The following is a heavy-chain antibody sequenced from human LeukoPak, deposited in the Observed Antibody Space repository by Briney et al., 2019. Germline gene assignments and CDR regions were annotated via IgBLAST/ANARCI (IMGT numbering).Heavy chain of an antibody. D-gene: IGHD3-3*01. CDR3: ARGRITIFGVVIMYDY. CDR1: GGSISSYY. J-gene: IGHJ4*02. Sequence: SETLSLTCTVSGGSISSYYWSWIRQPPGKGLEWIGYIYYSGSTNYNPSPKSRVTISVDTSKNQFSLKLSSVTAADTAVYYCARGRITIFGVVIMYDYWGQGTLVTVSS. CDR2: IYYSGST. V-gene: IGHV4-59*01.